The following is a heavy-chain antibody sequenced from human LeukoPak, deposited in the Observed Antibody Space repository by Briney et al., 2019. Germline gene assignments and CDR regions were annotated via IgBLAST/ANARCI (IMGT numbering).Heavy chain of an antibody. CDR3: ASELGGGMDV. CDR2: INHSGST. J-gene: IGHJ6*02. D-gene: IGHD1-7*01. CDR1: GGSFSGYY. V-gene: IGHV4-34*01. Sequence: SETLSRTCAVYGGSFSGYYWSWIRQPPGKGLEWIGEINHSGSTNYNPSLKSRVTISVDTSKNQFSLKLSSVTAADTAVYYCASELGGGMDVWGQGTTVTVSS.